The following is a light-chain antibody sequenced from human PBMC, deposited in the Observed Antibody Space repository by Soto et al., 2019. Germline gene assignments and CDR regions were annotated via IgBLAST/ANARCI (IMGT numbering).Light chain of an antibody. V-gene: IGKV1-27*01. CDR1: QDIKKF. CDR3: QKYDRAPAM. J-gene: IGKJ1*01. CDR2: AAS. Sequence: DLQLTQSPSSLSASLGDRVTITCRASQDIKKFLAWYQQRPGKVPDLLIYAASTLRSGVPSRFSGNASGTDFSFTISSLQPEDVATYYCQKYDRAPAMFGQGTKVDIK.